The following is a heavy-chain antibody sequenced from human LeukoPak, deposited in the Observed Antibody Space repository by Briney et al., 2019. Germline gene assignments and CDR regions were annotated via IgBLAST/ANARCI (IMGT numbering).Heavy chain of an antibody. CDR3: ARGVGYSGYDAFDI. V-gene: IGHV4-59*01. D-gene: IGHD5-12*01. Sequence: SETLSLTCTVSGGSISSYYWSWIRQPPGKGLEWIGYIYYGGSTNYNPSLKSRVTISVDTSKNQFSLKLSSVTAADTAVYYCARGVGYSGYDAFDIWGQGTMVTVSS. CDR1: GGSISSYY. J-gene: IGHJ3*02. CDR2: IYYGGST.